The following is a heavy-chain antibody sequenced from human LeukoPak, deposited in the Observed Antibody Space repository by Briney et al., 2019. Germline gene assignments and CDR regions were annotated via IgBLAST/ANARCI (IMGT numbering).Heavy chain of an antibody. CDR1: GFTFSGSA. CDR3: AKSNGYGLIDI. CDR2: IRSKANSYAT. D-gene: IGHD3-22*01. Sequence: GSLRLSCAASGFTFSGSAMHWVRQASGKGLEWVGRIRSKANSYATAYAASVKGRFTISRDDSKNTAYLQMNSLKTEDTAVYYCAKSNGYGLIDIWGQGTMVTVSS. J-gene: IGHJ3*02. V-gene: IGHV3-73*01.